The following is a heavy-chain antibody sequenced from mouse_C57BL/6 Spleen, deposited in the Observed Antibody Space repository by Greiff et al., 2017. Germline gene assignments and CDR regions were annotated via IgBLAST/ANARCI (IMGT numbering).Heavy chain of an antibody. Sequence: QVQLQQPGTELVKPGASVKLSCKASGYTFTSYWMHWVKQRPGQGLEWIGNITPSHGGTNYNEKFKSKATLTVDKSSSTAYMQISSLTAEDSAVYYCARLERRYGTSDYWGQGTTLTVSS. CDR2: ITPSHGGT. CDR3: ARLERRYGTSDY. V-gene: IGHV1-53*01. D-gene: IGHD1-1*01. J-gene: IGHJ2*01. CDR1: GYTFTSYW.